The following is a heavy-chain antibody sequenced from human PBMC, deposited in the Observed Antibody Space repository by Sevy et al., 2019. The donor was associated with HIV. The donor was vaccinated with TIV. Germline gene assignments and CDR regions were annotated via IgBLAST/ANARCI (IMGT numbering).Heavy chain of an antibody. CDR2: ISSSSSTI. D-gene: IGHD6-25*01. V-gene: IGHV3-48*02. Sequence: GGSLRLSCAASGFTFSSYSMNWVRQAPGKGLEWVSYISSSSSTIYYADSVKGRFTISRDNAKNSLYLQMNSLRDEDTAVHYCAGAATKHYYYYYGMDVWGQGTTVTVSS. CDR3: AGAATKHYYYYYGMDV. J-gene: IGHJ6*02. CDR1: GFTFSSYS.